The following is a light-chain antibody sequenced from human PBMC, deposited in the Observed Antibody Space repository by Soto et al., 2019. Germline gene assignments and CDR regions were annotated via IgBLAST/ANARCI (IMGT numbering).Light chain of an antibody. CDR2: EVS. J-gene: IGLJ1*01. CDR1: SSDIGGYNY. V-gene: IGLV2-14*01. Sequence: QSVLTQPASVSGSAGQSITISCTGTSSDIGGYNYVSWYQQHPGKAPKLMIYEVSNRPSGVSNRFSGSKSGNTASLTISGLQADDEADYYCSSYTSSSTYVFGSGTKVTVL. CDR3: SSYTSSSTYV.